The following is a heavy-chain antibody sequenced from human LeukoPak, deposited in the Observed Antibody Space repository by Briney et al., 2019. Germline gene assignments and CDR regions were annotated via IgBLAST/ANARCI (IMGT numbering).Heavy chain of an antibody. Sequence: ASVKVSCKASGYTFTSYGISWVRQAPGQGLEWMGWISAYNGNTNYAQKLQGRVTMTSDTSTSTAYMELRSLRSDDTAVYYCARGLRRFGVVIKDPYYYYGMDVWGQGTTVTVSS. CDR3: ARGLRRFGVVIKDPYYYYGMDV. J-gene: IGHJ6*02. CDR2: ISAYNGNT. CDR1: GYTFTSYG. D-gene: IGHD3-3*01. V-gene: IGHV1-18*01.